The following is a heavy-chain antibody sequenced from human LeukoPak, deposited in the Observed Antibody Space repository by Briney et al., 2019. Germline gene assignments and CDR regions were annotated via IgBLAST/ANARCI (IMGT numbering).Heavy chain of an antibody. D-gene: IGHD1-26*01. V-gene: IGHV3-9*01. CDR2: ISWNSGSI. Sequence: GGSLRLSCAASGFTFDDYAMHWVRQAPGKGLEWVSGISWNSGSIGYADSVEGRFTISRDNAKNSLYLQMNSLRAEDTALYYCAKDIVGATTGPFDYWGQGTLVTVSS. CDR1: GFTFDDYA. CDR3: AKDIVGATTGPFDY. J-gene: IGHJ4*02.